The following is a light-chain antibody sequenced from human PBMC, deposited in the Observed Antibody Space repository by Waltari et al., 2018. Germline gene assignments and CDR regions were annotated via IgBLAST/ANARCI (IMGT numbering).Light chain of an antibody. Sequence: QSVLTQPPSLSATPGQKVTISCSGTSSNIGGNYVSWYQQVPRAAPNLLIYDNSKRPPGMPDRFAASKSGTSATLGIAGLETGDEATYYCASWDLTLSSVIFGGGTKVTV. CDR3: ASWDLTLSSVI. CDR1: SSNIGGNY. V-gene: IGLV1-51*01. J-gene: IGLJ2*01. CDR2: DNS.